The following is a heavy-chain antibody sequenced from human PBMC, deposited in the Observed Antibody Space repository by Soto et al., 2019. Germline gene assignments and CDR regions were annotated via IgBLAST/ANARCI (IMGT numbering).Heavy chain of an antibody. Sequence: QVQLVQSGAEVKKPGASVKVSCKASGYTFTIYGISWVRQAPGQGLAWMGWISGYNGNTDYAQNRHDRVTLTTDESTSSVYMELRSLRSDDTAGYYCARVDYYDSSGYYGYWGHGTLITVSS. J-gene: IGHJ4*01. CDR3: ARVDYYDSSGYYGY. V-gene: IGHV1-18*04. CDR1: GYTFTIYG. CDR2: ISGYNGNT. D-gene: IGHD3-22*01.